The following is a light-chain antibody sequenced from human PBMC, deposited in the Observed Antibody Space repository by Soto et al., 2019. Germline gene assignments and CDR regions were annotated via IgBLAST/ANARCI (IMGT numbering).Light chain of an antibody. Sequence: QSALTQPASVSGSPGQSITISCTGTSSDIGGYDYVSWYQQRPGKAPKLMIYEVRYRPSGVPDRFSGSKSGTSASLAITGLQSEDEAAYYCQSYDSDVSAWVFGGGTKVTVL. CDR3: QSYDSDVSAWV. V-gene: IGLV2-14*01. J-gene: IGLJ3*02. CDR1: SSDIGGYDY. CDR2: EVR.